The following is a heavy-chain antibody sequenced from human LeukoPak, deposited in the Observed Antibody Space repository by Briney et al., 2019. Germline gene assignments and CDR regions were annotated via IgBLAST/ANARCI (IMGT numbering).Heavy chain of an antibody. CDR1: GGSFSGYY. CDR3: ARGEEVSDY. J-gene: IGHJ4*02. Sequence: PSETLSLTCAVYGGSFSGYYWSWIRQPPGKGLEWIGEINHSGSTNYNPSLKSRVTISVDTSKNQFSLKLSSVTAADTAVYYCARGEEVSDYWGQGTLVTVSS. V-gene: IGHV4-34*01. CDR2: INHSGST.